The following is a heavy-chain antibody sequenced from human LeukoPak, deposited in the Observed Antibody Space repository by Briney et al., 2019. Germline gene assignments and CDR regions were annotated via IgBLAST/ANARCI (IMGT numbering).Heavy chain of an antibody. CDR3: AREIRGEGNGGGDY. D-gene: IGHD2-15*01. V-gene: IGHV3-23*01. Sequence: PGGSLRLSCVVSGFPFSSYAMSWVRQAPGKGLEWVSGISGSGDDTYYADSVKGRFTISRDNSKNTLYLQMNSLRAEDTAVYYCAREIRGEGNGGGDYWGQGTLVTVSS. CDR1: GFPFSSYA. CDR2: ISGSGDDT. J-gene: IGHJ4*02.